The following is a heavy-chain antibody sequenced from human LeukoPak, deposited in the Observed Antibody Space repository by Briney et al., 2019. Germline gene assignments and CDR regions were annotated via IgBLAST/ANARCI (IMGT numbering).Heavy chain of an antibody. CDR3: ARPRPQYSSSWFFDY. V-gene: IGHV4-34*01. D-gene: IGHD6-13*01. J-gene: IGHJ4*02. Sequence: SETLSLTCAVYGGSFSGYYWSWIRQPPGKGLEWIGEINHSGSTNYNPSLKSRVTISVDTSKNQFSLKLSSVTAADTAVYYCARPRPQYSSSWFFDYWGQGTLVTVSS. CDR1: GGSFSGYY. CDR2: INHSGST.